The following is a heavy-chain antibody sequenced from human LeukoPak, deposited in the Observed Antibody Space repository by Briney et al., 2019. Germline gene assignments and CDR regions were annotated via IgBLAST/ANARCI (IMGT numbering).Heavy chain of an antibody. CDR2: INPNSGGT. CDR1: GYTFTGYY. V-gene: IGHV1-2*02. Sequence: GASVKVSCKASGYTFTGYYMHWVRQAPGQGLEWMGWINPNSGGTNYAQKFQGRVTMIRDTSISTAYMELSRLRSDDTAVYYCASEYYDILTGSGGMDVWGQGTTVTVSS. J-gene: IGHJ6*02. CDR3: ASEYYDILTGSGGMDV. D-gene: IGHD3-9*01.